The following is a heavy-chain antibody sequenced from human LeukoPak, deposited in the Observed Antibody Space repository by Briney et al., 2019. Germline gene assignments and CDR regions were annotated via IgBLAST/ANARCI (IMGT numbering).Heavy chain of an antibody. D-gene: IGHD3-22*01. CDR2: ISSSSSYI. J-gene: IGHJ4*02. Sequence: GGSLRPSCAASGFTFSSYSMNWVRQAPGKGLEWVSSISSSSSYIYYADSVKGRFTISRDNAKNSLYLQMNSLRAEDTAVYYCTTDGYYYDSSGYYYWGQGTLVTVSS. CDR1: GFTFSSYS. V-gene: IGHV3-21*03. CDR3: TTDGYYYDSSGYYY.